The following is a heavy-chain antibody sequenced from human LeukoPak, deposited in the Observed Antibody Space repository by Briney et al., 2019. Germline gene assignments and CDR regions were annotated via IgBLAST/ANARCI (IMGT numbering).Heavy chain of an antibody. CDR3: ARDWGSSYVHAFDI. J-gene: IGHJ3*02. CDR1: GYTFTGYY. D-gene: IGHD6-13*01. V-gene: IGHV1-69*05. Sequence: ASVKVSCKASGYTFTGYYMHWVRQAPGQGLEWMGRIIPIFGTANYAQKFQGRVTITTDESTSTAYMELSSLRSEDTAVYYCARDWGSSYVHAFDIWGQGTMVTVSS. CDR2: IIPIFGTA.